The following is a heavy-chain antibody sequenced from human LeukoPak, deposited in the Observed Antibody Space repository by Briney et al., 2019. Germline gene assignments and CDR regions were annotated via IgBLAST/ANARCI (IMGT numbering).Heavy chain of an antibody. D-gene: IGHD1-14*01. CDR2: IKQDGSEK. CDR3: ARDVLAAGATGTFDI. Sequence: GGSLRLSCAASTFTFSNYWMSWVRQAPGKGLEWVANIKQDGSEKYYVDSVKGRSTISRDNAKTSLYLQMNSLRAEDTAVYYCARDVLAAGATGTFDIWGQGTMATVSS. CDR1: TFTFSNYW. J-gene: IGHJ3*02. V-gene: IGHV3-7*03.